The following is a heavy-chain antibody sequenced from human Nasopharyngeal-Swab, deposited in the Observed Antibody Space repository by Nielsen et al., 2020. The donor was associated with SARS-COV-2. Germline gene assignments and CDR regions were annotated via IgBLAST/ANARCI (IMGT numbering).Heavy chain of an antibody. Sequence: ASVKVSCKASGYTFTSYYMHWVRQAPGQGLEWMGIINPSGGSTSYAQKFQGRVTLTRDTSTSTAYMELSSLRSEDTAVYYYARVQQLVSPYYYYGMDVWGQGTTVTVSS. CDR2: INPSGGST. CDR3: ARVQQLVSPYYYYGMDV. D-gene: IGHD6-13*01. V-gene: IGHV1-46*01. J-gene: IGHJ6*02. CDR1: GYTFTSYY.